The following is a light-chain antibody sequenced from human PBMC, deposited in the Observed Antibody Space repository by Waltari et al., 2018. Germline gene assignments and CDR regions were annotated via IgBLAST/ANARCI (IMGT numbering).Light chain of an antibody. Sequence: QSALTQPASVSGSPGQSITISCTGTHRYIGGYNYVSWYQQHPGKAPKLLIYDVSNRPSGVSNRFSGSKSGNTASLTISGLQAEDEADYFCSSDRSSGGVFGAGSKVTVL. CDR3: SSDRSSGGV. CDR1: HRYIGGYNY. J-gene: IGLJ1*01. CDR2: DVS. V-gene: IGLV2-14*03.